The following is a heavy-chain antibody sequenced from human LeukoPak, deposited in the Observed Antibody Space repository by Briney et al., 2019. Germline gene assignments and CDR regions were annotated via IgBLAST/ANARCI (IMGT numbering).Heavy chain of an antibody. CDR2: IYYSGST. Sequence: SQTLSLTCTVSGGSISSGSYYWSWIRQPPGKGLEWIGYIYYSGSTNYNPSLKSRVTISVDTSKNQFSLKLSSVTAADTAVYYCARVPRGRSSHLSFYYYYYMNVWGKGTTVTVSS. V-gene: IGHV4-61*01. CDR1: GGSISSGSYY. D-gene: IGHD6-6*01. J-gene: IGHJ6*03. CDR3: ARVPRGRSSHLSFYYYYYMNV.